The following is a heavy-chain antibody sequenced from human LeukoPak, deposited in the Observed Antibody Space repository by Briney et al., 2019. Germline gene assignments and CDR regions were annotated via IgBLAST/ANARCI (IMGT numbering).Heavy chain of an antibody. D-gene: IGHD4-17*01. CDR2: ISGSGGST. CDR3: AKVTVLEYFDY. Sequence: GGSLRLSCAASGFTVSSNSMSWVRQAPGKGLEWVSAISGSGGSTYYADSVKGRFTISRDNSKNTLYLQMNSLRAEDTAVYYCAKVTVLEYFDYWGQGTLVTVSS. J-gene: IGHJ4*02. V-gene: IGHV3-23*01. CDR1: GFTVSSNS.